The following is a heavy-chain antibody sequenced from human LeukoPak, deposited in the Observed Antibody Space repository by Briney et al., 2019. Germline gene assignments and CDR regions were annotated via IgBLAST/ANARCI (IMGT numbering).Heavy chain of an antibody. J-gene: IGHJ4*02. Sequence: GASVKVSCKASGYTFTSYDINWVQQATGQGLEWMGWMNPNSGNTGYAQKFQGRVTMTRNTSISTAYMELSSLRSEDTAVYYCARGRGYSYGLYRSEIDYWRQGTLVTVSS. CDR1: GYTFTSYD. CDR3: ARGRGYSYGLYRSEIDY. D-gene: IGHD5-18*01. CDR2: MNPNSGNT. V-gene: IGHV1-8*01.